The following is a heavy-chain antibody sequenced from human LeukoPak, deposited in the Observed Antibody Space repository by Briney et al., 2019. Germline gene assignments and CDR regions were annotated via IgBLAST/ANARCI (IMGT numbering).Heavy chain of an antibody. CDR1: GFTFSSYA. CDR3: AKDSDYDYSGYDSDYYGMDV. CDR2: ISGSGGST. V-gene: IGHV3-23*01. J-gene: IGHJ6*02. D-gene: IGHD5-12*01. Sequence: GGSLRLSCAASGFTFSSYAMSWVRQAPGKGLEWASAISGSGGSTYYADSVKGRFTISRDNSKNTLYLQMNSLRAEDTAVYYCAKDSDYDYSGYDSDYYGMDVWGQGTTVTVSS.